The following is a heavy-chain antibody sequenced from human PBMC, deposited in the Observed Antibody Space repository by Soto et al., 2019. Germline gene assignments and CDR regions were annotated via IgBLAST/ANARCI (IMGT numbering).Heavy chain of an antibody. Sequence: GGSLRLSCAASGFTFSSYSMNWVRQAPGKGLEWVSSISSSSSYIYYADSVKGRFTISRDNAKNSLYLQMNSLRAEDTAVYYCARDLFGSGTGGYFDYWGQGTRVTVSS. CDR1: GFTFSSYS. V-gene: IGHV3-21*01. CDR3: ARDLFGSGTGGYFDY. D-gene: IGHD3-10*01. CDR2: ISSSSSYI. J-gene: IGHJ4*02.